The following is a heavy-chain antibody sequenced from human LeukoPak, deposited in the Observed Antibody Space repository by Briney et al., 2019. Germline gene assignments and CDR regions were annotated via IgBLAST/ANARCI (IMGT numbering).Heavy chain of an antibody. J-gene: IGHJ4*02. CDR3: VRDRTKYCSSTSCPLDY. V-gene: IGHV1-2*02. CDR2: INPYSGGT. CDR1: GYSFTGYY. Sequence: ASVKVSCKASGYSFTGYYMHWVRQAPGQWLEWMGWINPYSGGTNYAQKFQGRVTMTRDTSISTAYMELSRLRSDDTAVYYCVRDRTKYCSSTSCPLDYWGQGTLVTVSS. D-gene: IGHD2-2*01.